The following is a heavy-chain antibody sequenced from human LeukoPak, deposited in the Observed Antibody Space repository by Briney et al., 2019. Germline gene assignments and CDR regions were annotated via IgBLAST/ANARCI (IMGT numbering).Heavy chain of an antibody. CDR2: IIPIFGTT. Sequence: ASVKVSCNASGGTFSSYAISWVRQAHGQGIEWMGRIIPIFGTTNYAQKFQGRGMITTDGSTSTAYIELSSLRSEHTAVYYCARASYPGYFPNYIDYWGQGTLVTVSS. CDR1: GGTFSSYA. D-gene: IGHD3-9*01. J-gene: IGHJ4*02. CDR3: ARASYPGYFPNYIDY. V-gene: IGHV1-69*05.